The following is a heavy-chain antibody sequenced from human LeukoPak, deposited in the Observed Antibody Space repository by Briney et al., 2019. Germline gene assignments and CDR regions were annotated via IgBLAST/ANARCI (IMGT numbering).Heavy chain of an antibody. V-gene: IGHV3-21*04. Sequence: PGGSLRLSCAASGFTFSSYNMNWVRQAPGKGLEWVSSISSSSSYIYYADSVKGRFTISRDNSNNTVYLQMNSLRAEDTALYYCAKNPLRAAPGFFDYWGRGTLVTVSS. CDR3: AKNPLRAAPGFFDY. CDR2: ISSSSSYI. CDR1: GFTFSSYN. D-gene: IGHD6-13*01. J-gene: IGHJ4*02.